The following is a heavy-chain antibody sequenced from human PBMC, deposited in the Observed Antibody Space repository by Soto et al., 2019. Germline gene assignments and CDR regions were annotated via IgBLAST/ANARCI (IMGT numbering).Heavy chain of an antibody. D-gene: IGHD3-10*01. Sequence: EVPLVESGGGLVQPGGSLRLSCAASGFTFSSYAMHWVRQAPGKGLEYVSVISGNGDSTYYANSVKGRFTISRDNSKNTLYLQMGSLRAEDMAVYYCARRGYGLYFDYWGQGTLVTVSS. J-gene: IGHJ4*02. CDR3: ARRGYGLYFDY. V-gene: IGHV3-64*01. CDR2: ISGNGDST. CDR1: GFTFSSYA.